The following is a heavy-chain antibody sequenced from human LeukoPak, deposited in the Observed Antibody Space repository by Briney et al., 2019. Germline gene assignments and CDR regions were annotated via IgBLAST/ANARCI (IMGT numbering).Heavy chain of an antibody. D-gene: IGHD5-12*01. J-gene: IGHJ4*02. CDR2: VKQDGSEK. CDR1: GFASCRYW. V-gene: IGHV3-7*01. CDR3: ASLNLVDRVAKTAHHFYY. Sequence: RGTLRLSCVASGFASCRYWMGGGPDAPREGLERVANVKQDGSEKYYLVSAKARFTISRDNAKSQLYLQMNSLRAEDTAGYYCASLNLVDRVAKTAHHFYYWGQGTLVTVSS.